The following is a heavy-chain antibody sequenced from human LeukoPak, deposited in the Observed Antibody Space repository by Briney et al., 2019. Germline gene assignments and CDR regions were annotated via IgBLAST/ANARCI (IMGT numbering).Heavy chain of an antibody. CDR3: ARAALYSTAWYRAGFDY. V-gene: IGHV4-59*01. CDR1: GGSISNYY. Sequence: SETLSLTCTVSGGSISNYYWSWNRQSPGKGLEWIGYIYYSGNTNYNPSLKSRVTMSLDTSKSQFSLKLSSVTAADTAVYYCARAALYSTAWYRAGFDYWGQGILVTVSS. J-gene: IGHJ4*02. CDR2: IYYSGNT. D-gene: IGHD6-19*01.